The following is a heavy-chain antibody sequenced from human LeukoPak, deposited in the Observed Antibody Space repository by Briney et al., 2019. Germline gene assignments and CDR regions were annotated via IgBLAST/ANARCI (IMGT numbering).Heavy chain of an antibody. Sequence: ASVKVSCKASGYTFTSYDINWERQATGQGLEWMGWMNPNSGNTGYAQKFQGRVTITRNTSISTAYMELSSLRSEDTAVYYCARGRREMAYNWFDPWGQGALVTVSS. J-gene: IGHJ5*02. V-gene: IGHV1-8*03. CDR2: MNPNSGNT. D-gene: IGHD5-24*01. CDR1: GYTFTSYD. CDR3: ARGRREMAYNWFDP.